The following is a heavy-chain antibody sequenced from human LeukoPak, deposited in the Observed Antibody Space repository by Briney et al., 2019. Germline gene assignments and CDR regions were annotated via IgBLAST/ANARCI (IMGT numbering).Heavy chain of an antibody. CDR2: VYPVDSDT. V-gene: IGHV5-51*01. CDR1: GYSFTTYW. J-gene: IGHJ4*02. D-gene: IGHD2-21*01. CDR3: ARYSPGRPLDY. Sequence: GESLKISCQGSGYSFTTYWIAWVRQMPGEGLVWMGIVYPVDSDTRYSPSFQGQVTISADKSISTTYLQWSSLKASDTATYYCARYSPGRPLDYWGQGTLVTVSS.